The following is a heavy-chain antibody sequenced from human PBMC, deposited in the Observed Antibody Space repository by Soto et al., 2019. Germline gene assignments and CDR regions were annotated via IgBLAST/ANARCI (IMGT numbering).Heavy chain of an antibody. V-gene: IGHV1-18*01. Sequence: ASVKVSCKASGYTFTSYGISWVRQAPGQGLEWMGWISAYNGNTNYAQKLQGRVTMTTDTSTSTAYMELRSLRSDDTAVYYCARDLGYCSSTSCSAALGYYYYYGMDVWGQGTTVTVPS. D-gene: IGHD2-2*03. J-gene: IGHJ6*02. CDR3: ARDLGYCSSTSCSAALGYYYYYGMDV. CDR2: ISAYNGNT. CDR1: GYTFTSYG.